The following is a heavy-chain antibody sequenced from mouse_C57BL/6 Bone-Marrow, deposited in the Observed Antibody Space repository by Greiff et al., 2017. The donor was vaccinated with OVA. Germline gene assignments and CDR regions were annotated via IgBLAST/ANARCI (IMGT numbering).Heavy chain of an antibody. CDR1: GYTFTSYW. V-gene: IGHV1-50*01. Sequence: VQLQQPGAELVKPGASVKLSCKASGYTFTSYWMQWVQQRPGQGLEWIGEIDPSDSHTNYNQKFKGKATLTVDTSSSTAYMQLSSLTSEDSAVYYCARSYYYWYFDVWGTGTTVTVSS. D-gene: IGHD1-1*01. CDR2: IDPSDSHT. CDR3: ARSYYYWYFDV. J-gene: IGHJ1*03.